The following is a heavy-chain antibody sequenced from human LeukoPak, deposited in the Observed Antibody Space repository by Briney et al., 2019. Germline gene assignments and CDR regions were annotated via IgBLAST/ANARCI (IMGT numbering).Heavy chain of an antibody. CDR2: IYYSGST. CDR1: GGSISSHY. D-gene: IGHD1-26*01. CDR3: AREAWELLDY. V-gene: IGHV4-59*11. J-gene: IGHJ4*02. Sequence: SETLSLTCTVSGGSISSHYWSWIRQPPGKGLEWIGYIYYSGSTNYNPSLKSRVTISVDTSKNQFSLKLSSVTAADTAVYYCAREAWELLDYWGQGTLVTVSS.